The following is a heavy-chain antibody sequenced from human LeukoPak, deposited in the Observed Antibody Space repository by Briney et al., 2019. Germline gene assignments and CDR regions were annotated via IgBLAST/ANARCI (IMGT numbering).Heavy chain of an antibody. CDR1: GFTFDDYA. Sequence: QAGGSLRLSCAASGFTFDDYAMHWVRQAPGKGLEWVSGISWNSGSIGYADSVKGRFTISRDNSKNTLYLQMNSLRAEDTAVYYGAKDSSKIRTFIVATKGYFDYWGQGILVTVSS. CDR3: AKDSSKIRTFIVATKGYFDY. J-gene: IGHJ4*02. CDR2: ISWNSGSI. V-gene: IGHV3-9*01. D-gene: IGHD5-12*01.